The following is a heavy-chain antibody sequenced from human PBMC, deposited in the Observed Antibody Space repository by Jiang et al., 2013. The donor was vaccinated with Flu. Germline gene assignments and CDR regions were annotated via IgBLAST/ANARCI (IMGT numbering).Heavy chain of an antibody. D-gene: IGHD5-24*01. V-gene: IGHV3-7*01. J-gene: IGHJ4*02. CDR3: ARDFRDGYMDY. Sequence: QLVESEGGLVQPGGSLRLSCTASGFNFSDYWMTWVRQAPGKGLEWVANIKQDGSEQYYVDSLKGRFTISRDSAKNSLYLQMNSLRAEDTAVYYCARDFRDGYMDYRGQGTLVTVSS. CDR2: IKQDGSEQ. CDR1: GFNFSDYW.